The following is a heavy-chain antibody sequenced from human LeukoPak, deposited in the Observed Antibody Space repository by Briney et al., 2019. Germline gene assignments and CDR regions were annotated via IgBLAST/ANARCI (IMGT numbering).Heavy chain of an antibody. CDR1: GYSFSSYW. J-gene: IGHJ4*02. CDR3: ARHSTASWIDYFDS. V-gene: IGHV5-51*01. D-gene: IGHD2-2*01. Sequence: HEEFLKISCKGSGYSFSSYWIAWVRQMPGKGLEWMGIIYPRDSDTRYSQSFQGQVTISADKSISTAYLQWSSLKASDTAMYYCARHSTASWIDYFDSWGQGTLVTVSS. CDR2: IYPRDSDT.